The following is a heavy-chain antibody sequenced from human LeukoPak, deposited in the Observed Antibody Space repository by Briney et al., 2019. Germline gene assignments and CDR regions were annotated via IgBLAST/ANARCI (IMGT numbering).Heavy chain of an antibody. CDR1: GGSFSGYY. Sequence: SETLSLTCAVYGGSFSGYYWSWIRQPPGKGLEWIGEINHSGSTNYNPSLKSRVTISVDTSKNQFSLKLSSVTAADTAVYYCARGFSTLFYGSESYRIKFDYWGQGTLVTVSS. CDR3: ARGFSTLFYGSESYRIKFDY. D-gene: IGHD3-10*01. V-gene: IGHV4-34*01. J-gene: IGHJ4*02. CDR2: INHSGST.